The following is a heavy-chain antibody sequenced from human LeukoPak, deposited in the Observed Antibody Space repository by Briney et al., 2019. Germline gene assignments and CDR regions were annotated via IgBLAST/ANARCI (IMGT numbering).Heavy chain of an antibody. CDR1: GGSISSSSYY. V-gene: IGHV4-39*07. D-gene: IGHD1-26*01. Sequence: SETLSLTCTVSGGSISSSSYYWGWIRQPPGKGLEWIGSIYYSGSTYYNPSLKSRVTISVDTSKNQFSLKLSSVTAADTAVYYCARRAWEELRDWYFDLWGRGTLVTVSS. CDR2: IYYSGST. J-gene: IGHJ2*01. CDR3: ARRAWEELRDWYFDL.